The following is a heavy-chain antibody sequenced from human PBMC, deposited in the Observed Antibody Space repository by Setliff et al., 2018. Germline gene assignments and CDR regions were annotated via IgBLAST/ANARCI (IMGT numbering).Heavy chain of an antibody. CDR2: MYSSGST. D-gene: IGHD7-27*01. CDR3: ARDYWGSLDY. V-gene: IGHV4-39*02. CDR1: GGPINSDRYY. Sequence: SETLSLTCTVSGGPINSDRYYWGWIRQPPGKGLEWIGSMYSSGSTYCNPSLESRVTISVDTSKNQVSLKLTSVTVADTAVYYCARDYWGSLDYWGQGILVTVSS. J-gene: IGHJ4*02.